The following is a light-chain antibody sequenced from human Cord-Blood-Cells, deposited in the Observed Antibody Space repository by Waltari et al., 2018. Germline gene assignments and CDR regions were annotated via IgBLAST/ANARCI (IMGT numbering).Light chain of an antibody. V-gene: IGLV1-40*01. Sequence: QSVLTQPPSVSGAPGQRVTISRTGSSSNIGAGYDVHWYQQLPGTAPKLLISGNSNRPSGVPDRFSCSKSGTSASLAITGLQAEDEADYYCQSYDSSLSGWVFGGGTKLTVL. CDR3: QSYDSSLSGWV. J-gene: IGLJ3*02. CDR2: GNS. CDR1: SSNIGAGYD.